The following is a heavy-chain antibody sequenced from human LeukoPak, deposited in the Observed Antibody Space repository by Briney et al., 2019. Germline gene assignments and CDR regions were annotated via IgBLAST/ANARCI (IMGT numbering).Heavy chain of an antibody. CDR1: GYTLTELS. CDR2: FDPEDGET. V-gene: IGHV1-24*01. D-gene: IGHD4-17*01. J-gene: IGHJ4*02. Sequence: ASVKVSCKVSGYTLTELSMHWVRQAPGKGLEWMGGFDPEDGETIYAQKFQGRVTMTEDTSTDTAYMELSSLRSEDTAVYYRATSLGTVTTIGDFDYWGQGTLVTVSS. CDR3: ATSLGTVTTIGDFDY.